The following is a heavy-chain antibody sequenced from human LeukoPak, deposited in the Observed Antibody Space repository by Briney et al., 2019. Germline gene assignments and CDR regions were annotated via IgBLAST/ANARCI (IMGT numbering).Heavy chain of an antibody. D-gene: IGHD6-19*01. V-gene: IGHV4-39*01. J-gene: IGHJ4*02. CDR3: ARVVAVAVYY. CDR2: IYYSGST. Sequence: PSETLSLTCTVSGGSISSSSYYWGWIRQPPGKGLEWIGSIYYSGSTYYNPSLKSRVTISVDTSKNQFSLKLSSVTAADTAVYYCARVVAVAVYYWGQGTLVTVSS. CDR1: GGSISSSSYY.